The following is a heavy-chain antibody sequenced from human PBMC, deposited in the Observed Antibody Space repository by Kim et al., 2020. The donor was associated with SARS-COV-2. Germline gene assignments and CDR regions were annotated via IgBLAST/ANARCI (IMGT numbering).Heavy chain of an antibody. Sequence: ASVKVSCKASGYTFTSYYMHWVRQAPGQGLEWMGIINPSGGSTSYAQKFQGRVTMTRDTSTSTVYMELSSLRSEDTAVYYCARDSSGWYGYGYYYYGMDVWGQGTTVTVSS. D-gene: IGHD6-19*01. CDR3: ARDSSGWYGYGYYYYGMDV. J-gene: IGHJ6*02. CDR1: GYTFTSYY. V-gene: IGHV1-46*01. CDR2: INPSGGST.